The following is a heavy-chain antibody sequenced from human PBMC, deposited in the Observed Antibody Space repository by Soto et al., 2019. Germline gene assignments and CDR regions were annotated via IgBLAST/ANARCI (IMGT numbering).Heavy chain of an antibody. J-gene: IGHJ4*02. V-gene: IGHV4-59*01. CDR2: IYYSGST. CDR1: GGSISSYY. CDR3: ARATAMVPTLYFDY. Sequence: PSETLSLTCTVSGGSISSYYWSWIRQPPGKGLEWIGYIYYSGSTNYNPSLKSRVTISVDTSKNQFSLKLSSVTAADTAVYYCARATAMVPTLYFDYWGQGTLVTVSS. D-gene: IGHD5-18*01.